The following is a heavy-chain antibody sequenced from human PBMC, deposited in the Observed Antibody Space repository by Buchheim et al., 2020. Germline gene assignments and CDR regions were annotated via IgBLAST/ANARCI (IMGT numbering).Heavy chain of an antibody. Sequence: QLQLQESGPGLVKPSETLSLTCSVSGGSISRTIYYWGWIRQPPGKGLEWIGSIYHDGSSYYNPSLKSRVPLSADTPKNQFSLKLSSVTAADTAVYYCASPFTSSYDFDYWGQGTL. V-gene: IGHV4-39*01. J-gene: IGHJ4*02. D-gene: IGHD3-16*01. CDR1: GGSISRTIYY. CDR2: IYHDGSS. CDR3: ASPFTSSYDFDY.